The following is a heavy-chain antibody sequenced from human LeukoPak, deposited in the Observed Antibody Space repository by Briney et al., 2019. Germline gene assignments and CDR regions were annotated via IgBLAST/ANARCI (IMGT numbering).Heavy chain of an antibody. CDR2: IYYSGST. J-gene: IGHJ3*02. V-gene: IGHV4-31*03. CDR1: GGSISSGGYY. Sequence: KSSETLSLTCTVSGGSISSGGYYWSWVRQHPGKGLEWIGYIYYSGSTYYNPSLKSRVTISVDMSKNQFSLKLSSVTAADTAVYYCARVPADYDILTGYYTLGAFDIWGQGTMVTVSS. D-gene: IGHD3-9*01. CDR3: ARVPADYDILTGYYTLGAFDI.